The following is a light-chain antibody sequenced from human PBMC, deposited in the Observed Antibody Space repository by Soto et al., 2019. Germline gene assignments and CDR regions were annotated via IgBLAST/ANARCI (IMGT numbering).Light chain of an antibody. CDR3: SSPRSSSFYV. V-gene: IGLV2-14*03. CDR1: SSDIGSYNY. CDR2: DVT. J-gene: IGLJ1*01. Sequence: QSALTQPASVSGSPGQSITISCTGTSSDIGSYNYVSWYQQHPGQAPKLMIYDVTNRPSGVSNRFSGSKSGNTASLTISGLQAEDEDDYYCSSPRSSSFYVFGTGTKLTVL.